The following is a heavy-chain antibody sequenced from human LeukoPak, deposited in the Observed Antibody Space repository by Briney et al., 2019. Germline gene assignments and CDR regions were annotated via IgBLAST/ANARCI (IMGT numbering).Heavy chain of an antibody. J-gene: IGHJ4*02. CDR1: GFTFSTYA. D-gene: IGHD3-10*01. V-gene: IGHV3-23*01. Sequence: GGSLRLSCAASGFTFSTYAMNWVRQAPGKGLEWVSTIAPNGATYYADSVKGRFTVSRDNSKNTLFLQMNSQRAEDTAVYYCAKYRIITRSPFDYWGQGTLVTVSS. CDR3: AKYRIITRSPFDY. CDR2: IAPNGAT.